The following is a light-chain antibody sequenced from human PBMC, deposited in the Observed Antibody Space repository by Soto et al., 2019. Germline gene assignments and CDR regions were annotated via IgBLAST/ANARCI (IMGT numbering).Light chain of an antibody. Sequence: DIKMTQSPSSLSASVEDRVIITCRASQSISNHLNWYQQKPGKAPKLLIYAASSLQSGVPSRFSGSGSGTEFTLTISSLQSEDFAVYYCQQYNKWPPWTFGQGTKVDIK. CDR3: QQYNKWPPWT. V-gene: IGKV1-39*01. J-gene: IGKJ1*01. CDR1: QSISNH. CDR2: AAS.